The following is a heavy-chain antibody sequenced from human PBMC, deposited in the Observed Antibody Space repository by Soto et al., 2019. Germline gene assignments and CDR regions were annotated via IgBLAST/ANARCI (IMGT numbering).Heavy chain of an antibody. CDR3: AKDQDYGSGSYFQN. CDR1: GFTFSSYA. Sequence: PGGSLRLSCAASGFTFSSYAMSWVRQAPGKGLEWVSAISGSGGSTYYADSVKGLFTISRDNSKNTLYLQMNSLRAEDTAVYYCAKDQDYGSGSYFQNWGQGTLVTVSS. J-gene: IGHJ4*02. CDR2: ISGSGGST. D-gene: IGHD3-10*01. V-gene: IGHV3-23*01.